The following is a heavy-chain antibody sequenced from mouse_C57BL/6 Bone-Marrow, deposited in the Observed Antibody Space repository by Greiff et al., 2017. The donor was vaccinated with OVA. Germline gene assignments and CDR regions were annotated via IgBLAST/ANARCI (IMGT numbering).Heavy chain of an antibody. D-gene: IGHD4-1*01. CDR2: ISYSGST. CDR3: AREGTGNWYFDV. Sequence: EVKLVESGPGMVKPSQSLSLTCTVTGYSITSGYDWQWIRHFPGNKLEWMGYISYSGSTNYNPYLKSRISITHDTSKNHFFLKLNTVTTEDTATYYCAREGTGNWYFDVWGTGTTLTVSS. J-gene: IGHJ1*03. V-gene: IGHV3-1*01. CDR1: GYSITSGYD.